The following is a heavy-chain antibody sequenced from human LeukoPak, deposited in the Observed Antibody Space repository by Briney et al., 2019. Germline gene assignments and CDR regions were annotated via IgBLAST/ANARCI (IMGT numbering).Heavy chain of an antibody. Sequence: PSETLSLTCTVSGGSISSGSYYWSWIRQPAGKGLEWIGRIYTSGSTNYNPSLKSRVTISVDTSKNQFSLKLSSVTAADTAVYYCARQVVGERFLEWLPDYWGQGILVTVSS. CDR2: IYTSGST. V-gene: IGHV4-61*02. CDR3: ARQVVGERFLEWLPDY. CDR1: GGSISSGSYY. J-gene: IGHJ4*02. D-gene: IGHD3-3*01.